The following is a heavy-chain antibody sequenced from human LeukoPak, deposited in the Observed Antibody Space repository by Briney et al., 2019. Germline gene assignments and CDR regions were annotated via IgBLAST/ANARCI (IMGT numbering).Heavy chain of an antibody. Sequence: GGSLRLSCAASGFTFSSYSMNWGRQAPGEGVQWVSSINSNNHSINYTDSANGRFTISIANAKTSLFLQLNRMRADDTAAYYCASGWLQQPTIRSGYFDYWGQETLVTVSS. J-gene: IGHJ4*02. CDR2: INSNNHSI. V-gene: IGHV3-21*01. CDR3: ASGWLQQPTIRSGYFDY. CDR1: GFTFSSYS. D-gene: IGHD5-24*01.